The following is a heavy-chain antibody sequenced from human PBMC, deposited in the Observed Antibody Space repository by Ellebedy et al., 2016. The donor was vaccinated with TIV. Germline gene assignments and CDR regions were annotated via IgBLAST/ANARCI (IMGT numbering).Heavy chain of an antibody. V-gene: IGHV1-2*02. CDR3: ASAPPPIAAAGTPRSRPYYYYGMDV. CDR2: INPNSGGT. J-gene: IGHJ6*02. CDR1: GYTFTGYY. Sequence: AASVKVSCKASGYTFTGYYMHWVRQAPGQGLEWMGWINPNSGGTNYAQKFQGRVTMTRDTSISTAYMELSSLRSEDTAVYYCASAPPPIAAAGTPRSRPYYYYGMDVWGQGTTVTVSS. D-gene: IGHD6-13*01.